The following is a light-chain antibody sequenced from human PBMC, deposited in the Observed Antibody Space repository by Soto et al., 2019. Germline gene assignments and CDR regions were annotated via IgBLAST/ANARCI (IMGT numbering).Light chain of an antibody. CDR1: QSVLYSSINKNY. J-gene: IGKJ1*01. CDR2: WAS. Sequence: DIVMTQSPDSLAVSLGERATIGCKSSQSVLYSSINKNYLAWYQQKPGQPPKLLIYWASTRESGVPDRFSGSGSGTDFTLHIRSLQAEDVAVYYCPIYYNSPWTFGRGTKVEIK. V-gene: IGKV4-1*01. CDR3: PIYYNSPWT.